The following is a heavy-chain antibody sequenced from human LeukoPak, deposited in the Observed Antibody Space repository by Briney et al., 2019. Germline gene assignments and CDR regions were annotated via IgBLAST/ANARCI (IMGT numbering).Heavy chain of an antibody. CDR3: AREGYYDSSGYYHYYYYYMDV. CDR1: GFTFSTYS. CDR2: ISSSSSTI. V-gene: IGHV3-48*01. Sequence: GGSLRLSCAASGFTFSTYSMNWVRQAPGKGLEWVSYISSSSSTIYYADSVKGRFTISRDNAKNSLYLQMNSLRAEDTAVYYCAREGYYDSSGYYHYYYYYMDVWGKGTTVTVSS. J-gene: IGHJ6*03. D-gene: IGHD3-22*01.